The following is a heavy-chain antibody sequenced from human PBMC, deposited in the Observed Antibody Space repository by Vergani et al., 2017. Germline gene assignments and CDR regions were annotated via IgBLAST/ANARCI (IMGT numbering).Heavy chain of an antibody. J-gene: IGHJ6*03. V-gene: IGHV3-30*18. CDR3: AKDHHATSYYYYYMDV. CDR1: GFTFSSYG. CDR2: ISYDGSNK. Sequence: QVQLVESGGGVVQPGRSLRLSCAASGFTFSSYGMHWVRQAPGKGLEWVAVISYDGSNKYYADSVKGRFTISRDNSKNTLYLQRNSLRAEDTAVYYCAKDHHATSYYYYYMDVWGKGTTVTVSS.